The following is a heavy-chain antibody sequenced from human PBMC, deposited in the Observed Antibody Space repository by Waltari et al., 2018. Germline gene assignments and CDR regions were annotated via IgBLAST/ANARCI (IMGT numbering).Heavy chain of an antibody. Sequence: QVQLVESGGGVVKPGWSLRLSGAASDFSFSSFGMHWVRRAPGKGLEWGAIIWYDGSEKYYADSVKGRFTISRDNSKNTVDLQMNSLRAEDTAVYYCAVTTGGYDGMGVWGQGTTVTVSS. D-gene: IGHD6-13*01. CDR2: IWYDGSEK. CDR1: DFSFSSFG. CDR3: AVTTGGYDGMGV. J-gene: IGHJ6*02. V-gene: IGHV3-33*01.